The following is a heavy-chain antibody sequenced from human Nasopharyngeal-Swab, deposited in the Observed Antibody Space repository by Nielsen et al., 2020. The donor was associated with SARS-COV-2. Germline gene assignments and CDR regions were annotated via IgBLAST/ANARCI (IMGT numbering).Heavy chain of an antibody. D-gene: IGHD1-7*01. Sequence: ASVKVSCKASGYTFNSYYLHWVRQAPGQGLEWMGIINPTDGSTSYAQKFEGRVTMTRVTSTSTVYMELNSLRSEDTAVYYCARVLPFRITGTSGMDVWGQGTTVTVSS. CDR3: ARVLPFRITGTSGMDV. CDR2: INPTDGST. CDR1: GYTFNSYY. V-gene: IGHV1-46*02. J-gene: IGHJ6*02.